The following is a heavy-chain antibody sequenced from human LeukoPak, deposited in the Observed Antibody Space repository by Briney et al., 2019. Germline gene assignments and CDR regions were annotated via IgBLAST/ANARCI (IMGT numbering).Heavy chain of an antibody. Sequence: ASVKVSCKASGYTFTGYYMHWVRQAPGQGLEWMGWINPNSGGTKYAQKFQGRVTMTRDMSISISYMELSSLRSDDTAVYYCAREITVADTGHDGFDFWGPGTQVTVSS. CDR2: INPNSGGT. CDR1: GYTFTGYY. CDR3: AREITVADTGHDGFDF. J-gene: IGHJ4*02. V-gene: IGHV1-2*02. D-gene: IGHD6-19*01.